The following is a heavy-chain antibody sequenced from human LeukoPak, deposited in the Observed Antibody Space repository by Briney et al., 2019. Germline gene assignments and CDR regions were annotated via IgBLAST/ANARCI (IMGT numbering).Heavy chain of an antibody. CDR3: ARVWAPSSTSYYYYGMDV. CDR1: GYTFTSYA. Sequence: ASVKVSCKASGYTFTSYAMHWVRQAPGQRLEWMGWINADNGNTKYSQKFQGRVTITRDTSASTAYMELSSLRSEDTAVYYCARVWAPSSTSYYYYGMDVWGQGTTVTVSS. J-gene: IGHJ6*02. CDR2: INADNGNT. D-gene: IGHD2-2*01. V-gene: IGHV1-3*01.